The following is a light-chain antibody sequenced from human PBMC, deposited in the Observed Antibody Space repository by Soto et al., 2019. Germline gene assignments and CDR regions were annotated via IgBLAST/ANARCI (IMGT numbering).Light chain of an antibody. Sequence: DIQLTQSPSFLSASVGDRVTITCRASQGISSYLAWYQQKPGKAPKLLIYAASTLQSGVPSRFSGSKSGTEFTLTISSLQPEDVATYYCQQLNTYPFTFGGGTKVEIK. CDR2: AAS. J-gene: IGKJ4*01. V-gene: IGKV1-9*01. CDR1: QGISSY. CDR3: QQLNTYPFT.